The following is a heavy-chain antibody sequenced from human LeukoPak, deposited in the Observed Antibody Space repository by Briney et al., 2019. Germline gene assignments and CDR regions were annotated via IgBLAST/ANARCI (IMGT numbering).Heavy chain of an antibody. CDR2: IHYSGST. D-gene: IGHD6-13*01. CDR3: ARRVHSSSWSSYFDY. J-gene: IGHJ4*02. V-gene: IGHV4-59*01. Sequence: SETLSLTCTVSGGSINSYYWSWIRQPPGRGLEWIGSIHYSGSTSYNPSLRSRVTISVDKSKNQFFLKLSSVTATDTAVYYCARRVHSSSWSSYFDYWGQGTLVTVSS. CDR1: GGSINSYY.